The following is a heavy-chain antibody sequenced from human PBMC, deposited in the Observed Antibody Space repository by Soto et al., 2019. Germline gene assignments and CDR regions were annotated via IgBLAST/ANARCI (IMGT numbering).Heavy chain of an antibody. Sequence: PGQSLKISCKGSGYTFTNYWIGWVRQMPGKGPEWMGIIYPGDSDTKYNPSFQGQVTISADKSITTTYLQWSSIKASDTAIYYCAASICYYGMAVWGQGTTVTV. J-gene: IGHJ6*02. CDR1: GYTFTNYW. CDR2: IYPGDSDT. V-gene: IGHV5-51*01. CDR3: AASICYYGMAV.